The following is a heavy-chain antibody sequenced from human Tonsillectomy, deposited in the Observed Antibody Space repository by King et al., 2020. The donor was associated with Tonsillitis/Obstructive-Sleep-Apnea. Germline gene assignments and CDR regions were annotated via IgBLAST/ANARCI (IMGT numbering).Heavy chain of an antibody. CDR3: AKGRDFWSGYSAPDY. CDR2: LSWNSGSI. J-gene: IGHJ4*02. CDR1: GFTFDDYA. D-gene: IGHD3-3*01. Sequence: VQLVESGGGLVQPGRSLRLSCAASGFTFDDYAMHWVRQAPGKGLEWVSGLSWNSGSIGYADAVKGRFTISRDNAKNSLYLQMNSLRAEDTALYYCAKGRDFWSGYSAPDYWGQGTLVTVSS. V-gene: IGHV3-9*01.